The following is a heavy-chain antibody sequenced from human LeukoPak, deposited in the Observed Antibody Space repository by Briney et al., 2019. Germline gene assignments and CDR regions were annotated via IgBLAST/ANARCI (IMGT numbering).Heavy chain of an antibody. CDR2: IYHSGST. V-gene: IGHV4-4*02. J-gene: IGHJ4*02. Sequence: SETLSLTCAVSGGSISNSNWWSWVRQPPGKGLEWIGEIYHSGSTNYNPSLKSRVTISLDTSRNKFSLKLSSVTAADTAVYYCARGQVYFDFWGQGTLVTVSS. CDR3: ARGQVYFDF. CDR1: GGSISNSNW.